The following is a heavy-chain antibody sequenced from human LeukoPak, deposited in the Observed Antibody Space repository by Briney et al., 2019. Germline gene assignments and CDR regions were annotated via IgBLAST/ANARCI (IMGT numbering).Heavy chain of an antibody. CDR3: AKSHSLGNDAFDI. CDR1: GFTFSSYG. J-gene: IGHJ3*02. Sequence: TGGSLRLSCAASGFTFSSYGMHWVRQAPGKGLEWVAFIRYDGSSEYYADSVKGRFTISRDNSKNTLYLQMNSLRAEDTAVYYCAKSHSLGNDAFDIWGQGTMVTVSS. V-gene: IGHV3-30*02. CDR2: IRYDGSSE.